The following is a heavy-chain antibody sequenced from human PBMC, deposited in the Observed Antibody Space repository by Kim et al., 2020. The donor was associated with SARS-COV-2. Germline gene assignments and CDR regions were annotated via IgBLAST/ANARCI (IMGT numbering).Heavy chain of an antibody. D-gene: IGHD2-21*02. CDR3: ARETVHGGGDHKPYYFDC. V-gene: IGHV3-23*01. CDR2: ISGSGDST. J-gene: IGHJ4*02. CDR1: GFTFNNYS. Sequence: GGSLRLSCAASGFTFNNYSISWVRQAPGKGLEWVSVISGSGDSTYYRDSVKGRFTLSRDNTQNTLYLQMNSLRAEDTAVYYCARETVHGGGDHKPYYFDCRGQRKLVTPSS.